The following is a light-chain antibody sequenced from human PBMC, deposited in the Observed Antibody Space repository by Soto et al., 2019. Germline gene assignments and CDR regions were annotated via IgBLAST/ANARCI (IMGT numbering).Light chain of an antibody. CDR3: MQTLEIPLT. CDR1: QSLLHSNGYNY. Sequence: DLVMIQSPLSXPVAPGEAASISCRSSQSLLHSNGYNYLDWYLQKPGQSPQLLIYLSSVRASGVPDRFSGSGSGTDFTLTISRVEPEDVGLYYCMQTLEIPLTFGGGTKVDIK. J-gene: IGKJ4*01. V-gene: IGKV2-28*01. CDR2: LSS.